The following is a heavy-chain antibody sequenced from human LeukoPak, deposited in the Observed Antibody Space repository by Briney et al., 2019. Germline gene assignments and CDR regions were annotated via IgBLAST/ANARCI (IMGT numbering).Heavy chain of an antibody. D-gene: IGHD3-22*01. V-gene: IGHV4-4*07. Sequence: PSETLSLTCTVSGGSISSYYCSWIRQPAGKGLEWIGRIYTSGSTNYNPSLKSRVTMSVDTSKNQFSLKLSSVTAADTAVYYCARDRWGSSGYFTYFDSWGHGTLVTVSS. CDR2: IYTSGST. CDR3: ARDRWGSSGYFTYFDS. J-gene: IGHJ4*01. CDR1: GGSISSYY.